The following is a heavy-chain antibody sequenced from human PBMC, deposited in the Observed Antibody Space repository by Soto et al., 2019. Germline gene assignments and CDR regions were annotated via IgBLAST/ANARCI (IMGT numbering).Heavy chain of an antibody. CDR3: AGVGYYDDSSGYYLGLDY. Sequence: QVQLVQSGAEVKKPGASVKVSCKASGYTFTSYDINWVRQATGQGLEWMGWMNPNSGNTGYAQKFQGRVTMTRNTTKSTAYMEMSSLRSEDTVVYDCAGVGYYDDSSGYYLGLDYWGQGTLVTVSS. CDR2: MNPNSGNT. CDR1: GYTFTSYD. D-gene: IGHD3-22*01. V-gene: IGHV1-8*01. J-gene: IGHJ4*02.